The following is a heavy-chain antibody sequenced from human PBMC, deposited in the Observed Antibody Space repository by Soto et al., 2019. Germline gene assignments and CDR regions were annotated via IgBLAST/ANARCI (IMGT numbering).Heavy chain of an antibody. Sequence: GASVKVSCKASGFTFTSSAVQWVRQARGQRLEWIGWIVVGSGNTNYAQKFQERVTITRDMSTSTAYMELSSLRSEDTAVYYCAAVTQKSGSYSYYFDYWGQGTLVTVSS. D-gene: IGHD1-26*01. CDR1: GFTFTSSA. J-gene: IGHJ4*02. CDR2: IVVGSGNT. V-gene: IGHV1-58*01. CDR3: AAVTQKSGSYSYYFDY.